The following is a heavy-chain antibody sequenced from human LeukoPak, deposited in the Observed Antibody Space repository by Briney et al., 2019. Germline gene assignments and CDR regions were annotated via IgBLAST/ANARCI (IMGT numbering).Heavy chain of an antibody. CDR3: ARVELLWFGELRGHFDY. Sequence: ASVKVSCKASGYTFTSYGISWVRQAPGQGLEWMGWISAYNGNTNYAQKLQGRVTMTTDTSTSTAYMELRSLRSDDTAVYYCARVELLWFGELRGHFDYWGQGTLVTVSS. CDR2: ISAYNGNT. V-gene: IGHV1-18*01. D-gene: IGHD3-10*01. CDR1: GYTFTSYG. J-gene: IGHJ4*02.